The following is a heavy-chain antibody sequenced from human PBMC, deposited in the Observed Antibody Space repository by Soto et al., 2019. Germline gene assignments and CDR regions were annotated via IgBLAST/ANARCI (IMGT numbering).Heavy chain of an antibody. CDR2: ISAYNGNT. V-gene: IGHV1-18*01. Sequence: ASVKVSCKASGGTFSSYAISWVRQAPGQGLEWMGWISAYNGNTNYAQKLQGRVTMTTDTSTSTAYMELRSLRSDDTAVYYCARGSSSGYYYYYYGMDVWGQGTTVTVSS. CDR1: GGTFSSYA. J-gene: IGHJ6*02. CDR3: ARGSSSGYYYYYYGMDV. D-gene: IGHD3-22*01.